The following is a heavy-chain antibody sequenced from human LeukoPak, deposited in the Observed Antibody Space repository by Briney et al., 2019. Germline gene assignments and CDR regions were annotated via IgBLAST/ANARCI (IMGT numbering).Heavy chain of an antibody. CDR3: TSESGTVYDSLVFDY. CDR1: GFTFSSYA. CDR2: IWHDESYN. Sequence: GGPLRLSCAASGFTFSSYAMSWVRQAPGKALEWVAAIWHDESYNFYADSVKGRFTISRDNSKNTLYLQMNSLRADDTAVYYCTSESGTVYDSLVFDYWGQGALVTLPS. D-gene: IGHD5/OR15-5a*01. V-gene: IGHV3-33*08. J-gene: IGHJ4*02.